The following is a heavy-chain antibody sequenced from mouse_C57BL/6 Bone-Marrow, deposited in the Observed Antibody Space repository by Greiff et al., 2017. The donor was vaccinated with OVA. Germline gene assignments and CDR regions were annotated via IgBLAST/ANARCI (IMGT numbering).Heavy chain of an antibody. CDR1: GFSLTSYG. CDR3: AARRFRYGYDVWFAY. Sequence: QVQLKQSGPGLVQPSQSLSITCTASGFSLTSYGVHWVRQSPGKGLEWLGVIRSGGSTDYNAAFISRLSTSKDNSKSQVFFKMNSLQADDTAKYYCAARRFRYGYDVWFAYWGQGTLVTVSA. V-gene: IGHV2-2*01. CDR2: IRSGGST. D-gene: IGHD2-2*01. J-gene: IGHJ3*01.